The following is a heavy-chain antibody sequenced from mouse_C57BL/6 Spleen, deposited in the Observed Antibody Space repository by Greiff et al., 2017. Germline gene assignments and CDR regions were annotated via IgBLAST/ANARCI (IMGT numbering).Heavy chain of an antibody. V-gene: IGHV14-2*01. J-gene: IGHJ2*01. Sequence: EVQLQQSGAELVKPGASVKLSCTASGFNIKDYYMHWVKQRTEQGLEWIGRIGPEDGETKNAPKFQGKATITADTSSNTAYLQVSSLTSDDTAGYYCAITAYFDYWGQGTTLTVSS. CDR1: GFNIKDYY. CDR3: AITAYFDY. D-gene: IGHD1-3*01. CDR2: IGPEDGET.